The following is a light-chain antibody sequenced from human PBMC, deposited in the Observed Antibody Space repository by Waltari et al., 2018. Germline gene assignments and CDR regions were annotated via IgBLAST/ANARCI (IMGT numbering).Light chain of an antibody. CDR2: AAS. Sequence: DIQMTQSPSSLSASVGDRVTITCRASQTITTYLNWYQHKPGRAPRLLFYAASTLQSGVPSRFSGSGSGTDFTLTISTLQPEDFATYYCQQNYDTPYSFGQGTNLEIK. CDR1: QTITTY. J-gene: IGKJ2*03. V-gene: IGKV1-39*01. CDR3: QQNYDTPYS.